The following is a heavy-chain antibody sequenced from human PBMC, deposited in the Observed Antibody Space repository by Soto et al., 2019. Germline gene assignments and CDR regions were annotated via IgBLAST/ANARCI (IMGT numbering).Heavy chain of an antibody. D-gene: IGHD3-22*01. Sequence: SETLSLTCTVSGGSVNSGGFYWSWIRQSPGKVLEWIGFIYANGNTYYNPSLKSRVNISLDTSQNKFSLKMTSVTVADTAVYYCARDGRTIGYYLDYWGQGTPVTVSS. CDR1: GGSVNSGGFY. J-gene: IGHJ4*02. CDR2: IYANGNT. V-gene: IGHV4-31*03. CDR3: ARDGRTIGYYLDY.